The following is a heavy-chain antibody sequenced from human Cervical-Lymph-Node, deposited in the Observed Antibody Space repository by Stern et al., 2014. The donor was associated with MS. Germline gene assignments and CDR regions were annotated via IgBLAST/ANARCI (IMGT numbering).Heavy chain of an antibody. J-gene: IGHJ4*01. CDR2: INPKSGGT. V-gene: IGHV1-2*02. CDR1: GYIFTDYY. CDR3: ARGSGTAYDLRGDY. D-gene: IGHD3-3*01. Sequence: QMQLVQSGAEAKAPGASMKVSCRASGYIFTDYYLHWVRQAPGQGLEWLGWINPKSGGTNYAQNFQGRVTMTRDTSISTAYMELRWLGYADTAVYYCARGSGTAYDLRGDYWGQGTLVTVSS.